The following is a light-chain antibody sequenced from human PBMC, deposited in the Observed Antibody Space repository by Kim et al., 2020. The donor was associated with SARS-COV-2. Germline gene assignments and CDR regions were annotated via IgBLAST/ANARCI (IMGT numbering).Light chain of an antibody. CDR3: QQANSFPWT. Sequence: AFVGDRVTITCRASQGSSSWLAWYQQKPGKAPNLLIYAASNLQSGVPSRFSGSGSGTDFTLTISRLQPEDSATYYCQQANSFPWTFGQGTKVDIK. J-gene: IGKJ1*01. V-gene: IGKV1-12*01. CDR1: QGSSSW. CDR2: AAS.